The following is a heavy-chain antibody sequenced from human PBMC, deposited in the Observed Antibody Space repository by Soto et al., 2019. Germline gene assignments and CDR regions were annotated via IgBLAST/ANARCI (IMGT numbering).Heavy chain of an antibody. CDR1: GYTFTGYY. D-gene: IGHD2-2*02. V-gene: IGHV1-2*02. CDR3: ARAGYCSSTSCHTGPYYYYYGMDV. CDR2: INPNSGGT. Sequence: ASVKVSCKASGYTFTGYYMHWVRQAPGQGLEWMGWINPNSGGTNYAQKFQGRVTMTRDTSISTAYMELSRLRSDDTAVYYCARAGYCSSTSCHTGPYYYYYGMDVWGQGTTVTVSS. J-gene: IGHJ6*02.